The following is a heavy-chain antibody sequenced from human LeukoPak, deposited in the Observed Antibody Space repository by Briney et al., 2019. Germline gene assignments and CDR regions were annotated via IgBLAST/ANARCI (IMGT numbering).Heavy chain of an antibody. CDR2: IGTSDSST. CDR3: ARWNSGWEFDY. CDR1: GFTFSSYE. Sequence: PGGSLRLSCAASGFTFSSYEMNWVRQAPGKGLEWVSYIGTSDSSTYYADSVKGRFTISRDNAKTSLYLQMNSLRAEDTAVYYCARWNSGWEFDYWGQGTLVSVSS. V-gene: IGHV3-48*03. D-gene: IGHD6-19*01. J-gene: IGHJ4*02.